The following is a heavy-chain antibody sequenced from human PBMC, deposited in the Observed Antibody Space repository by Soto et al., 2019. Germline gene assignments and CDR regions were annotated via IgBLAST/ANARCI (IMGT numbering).Heavy chain of an antibody. CDR1: GGTFSDST. D-gene: IGHD1-1*01. Sequence: QVQMVQSGAELRKPGSSVKVSCKASGGTFSDSTINWVRQAPGQRLEWMGGIIPIFDTANYAEKFQGRVTITADESTSKSFMEVSSVRSEDTAVYYCARNGTLTGYSYDMDVWGQGTMVTVSS. CDR3: ARNGTLTGYSYDMDV. CDR2: IIPIFDTA. J-gene: IGHJ6*02. V-gene: IGHV1-69*01.